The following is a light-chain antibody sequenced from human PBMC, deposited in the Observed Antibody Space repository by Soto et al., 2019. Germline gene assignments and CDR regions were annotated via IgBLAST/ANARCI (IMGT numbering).Light chain of an antibody. V-gene: IGKV4-1*01. CDR3: QQYYSTPPT. Sequence: DIVMTQSPDSLAVSLGERATINCKSSQSVLYSSNNKNYLAWYQQKPGQPPKLLIYWASTRESGVPDRVSGSGSGTDFTLNISSLQADDVAVYYCQQYYSTPPTFGPGTKVDIK. CDR1: QSVLYSSNNKNY. J-gene: IGKJ3*01. CDR2: WAS.